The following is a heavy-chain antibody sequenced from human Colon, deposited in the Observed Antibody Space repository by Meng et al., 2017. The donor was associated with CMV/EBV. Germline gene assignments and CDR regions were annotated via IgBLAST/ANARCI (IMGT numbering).Heavy chain of an antibody. J-gene: IGHJ3*01. Sequence: GESLKISCEASEFAINTYAMAWVRQAPGKGLDFVSLIYASGSPTHSPDSLTGRFIMSRDNLKNTVYLQINNLTPDDTAVYYCVTAPVRGLQRRAALNVWGQGTMVTVSS. CDR3: VTAPVRGLQRRAALNV. CDR2: IYASGSPT. CDR1: EFAINTYA. V-gene: IGHV3-23*03. D-gene: IGHD2-15*01.